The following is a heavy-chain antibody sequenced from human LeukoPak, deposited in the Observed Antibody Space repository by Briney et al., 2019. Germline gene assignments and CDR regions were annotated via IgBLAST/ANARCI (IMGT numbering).Heavy chain of an antibody. CDR1: GYTFTDHH. CDR3: ARVAPEQYDFVTGQSYYDSYHGMDV. CDR2: INANSGGA. J-gene: IGHJ6*02. V-gene: IGHV1-2*02. Sequence: ASVKVSCKASGYTFTDHHIHWVRQAPGQGLEWMGWINANSGGANYVQKLQGRFTMTRDTSITTAYMELRRLKYDDTAVYYCARVAPEQYDFVTGQSYYDSYHGMDVWGQGTTVTVSS. D-gene: IGHD3-9*01.